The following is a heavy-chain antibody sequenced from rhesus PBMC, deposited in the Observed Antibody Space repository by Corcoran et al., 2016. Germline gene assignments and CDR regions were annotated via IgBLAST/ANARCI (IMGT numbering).Heavy chain of an antibody. CDR1: GYIFTSYV. CDR3: AAGGEGAAGTFDY. J-gene: IGHJ4*01. V-gene: IGHV1-70*01. Sequence: QEQLVQSGAEVKKPGASVKVSCKASGYIFTSYVICWLRQATGQGVEWEGRIHPGYGSKSYAQKFQGRVTITADMSTSTVYMELSSLRSEDMAVYYCAAGGEGAAGTFDYWGQGVLVTVSS. D-gene: IGHD6-25*01. CDR2: IHPGYGSK.